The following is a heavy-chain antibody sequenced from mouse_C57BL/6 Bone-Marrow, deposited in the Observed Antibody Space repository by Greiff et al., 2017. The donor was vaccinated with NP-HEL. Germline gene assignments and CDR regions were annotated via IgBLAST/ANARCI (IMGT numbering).Heavy chain of an antibody. V-gene: IGHV1-64*01. CDR1: GYTFTSYW. D-gene: IGHD1-1*01. J-gene: IGHJ3*01. CDR3: ARLPHLYGSGREFAY. Sequence: QVQLQQPGAELVKPGASVKLSCKASGYTFTSYWMPWVKQRPGQGLEWIGMIHPNSGSTNYTEKFKSKATLTVDKSSSTAYMQLSSLTSEDSAVYYYARLPHLYGSGREFAYWGQGTLVTVSA. CDR2: IHPNSGST.